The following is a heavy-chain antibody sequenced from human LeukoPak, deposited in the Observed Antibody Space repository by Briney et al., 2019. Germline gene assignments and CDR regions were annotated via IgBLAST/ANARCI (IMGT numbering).Heavy chain of an antibody. Sequence: GGSLRLSCAASGFTFSSYWMHWVRQAPGKRLVWVSRINSDGSSTSYADSVKGRFTISRDNAKNTLYLQMNSLRAEDTAVYYCARLNFDWYDYWGQGTLVTVSS. CDR3: ARLNFDWYDY. J-gene: IGHJ4*02. V-gene: IGHV3-74*01. D-gene: IGHD3-9*01. CDR2: INSDGSST. CDR1: GFTFSSYW.